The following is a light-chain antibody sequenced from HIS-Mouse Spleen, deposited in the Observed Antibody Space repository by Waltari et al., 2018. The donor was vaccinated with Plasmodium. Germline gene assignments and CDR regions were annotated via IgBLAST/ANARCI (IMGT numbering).Light chain of an antibody. J-gene: IGLJ1*01. CDR3: CSYAGSSTYV. CDR2: EGS. CDR1: SSDVGSYNL. Sequence: QSALTQPASVSGSPGQSITISRPGTSSDVGSYNLVSRYQQHPGKAPKLMIYEGSKRPSGVSNRFSGSKSGNTASLTISGLQAEDEADYYCCSYAGSSTYVFGTGTKVTVL. V-gene: IGLV2-23*01.